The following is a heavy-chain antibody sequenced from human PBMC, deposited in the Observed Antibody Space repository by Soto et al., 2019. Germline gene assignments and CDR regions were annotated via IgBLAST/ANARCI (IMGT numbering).Heavy chain of an antibody. CDR2: IYYTGST. D-gene: IGHD3-22*01. J-gene: IGHJ5*02. V-gene: IGHV4-31*03. CDR3: ARGNYDSSGYYFFDWFDP. Sequence: PSETLSLTCTVSGGSISSGGYCWSWIRQHPGKGLEWIGYIYYTGSTKYNSSLKSRVTISVDTSKNQFSLKLSSVTAADAAVYYCARGNYDSSGYYFFDWFDPWGQGTLVTVSS. CDR1: GGSISSGGYC.